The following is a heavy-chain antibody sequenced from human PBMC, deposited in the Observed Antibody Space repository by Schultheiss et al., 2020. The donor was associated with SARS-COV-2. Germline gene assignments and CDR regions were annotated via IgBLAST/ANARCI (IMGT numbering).Heavy chain of an antibody. J-gene: IGHJ3*02. CDR2: ISSSGSTI. Sequence: GESLKISCAASGFTFSDYYMSWIRQAPGKGLEWVSYISSSGSTIYYADSVKGRFTISRDNAKNSLYLQMNSLRAEDTAVYYCTRRKGYYDSSGGAFDIWGQGTMVTVSS. D-gene: IGHD3-22*01. CDR1: GFTFSDYY. V-gene: IGHV3-11*01. CDR3: TRRKGYYDSSGGAFDI.